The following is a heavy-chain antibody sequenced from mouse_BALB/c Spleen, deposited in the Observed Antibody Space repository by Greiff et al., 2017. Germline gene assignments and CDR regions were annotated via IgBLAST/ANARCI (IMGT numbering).Heavy chain of an antibody. D-gene: IGHD2-1*01. CDR2: INSNGGST. CDR3: ARQYGNSWFAY. CDR1: GFTFSSYY. Sequence: EVQGVESGGGLVKLGGSLKLSCAASGFTFSSYYMSWVRQTPEKRLELVAAINSNGGSTYYPDTVKGRFTISRDNAKNTLYLQMSSLKSEDTALYYCARQYGNSWFAYWGQGTLVTVSA. V-gene: IGHV5-6-2*01. J-gene: IGHJ3*01.